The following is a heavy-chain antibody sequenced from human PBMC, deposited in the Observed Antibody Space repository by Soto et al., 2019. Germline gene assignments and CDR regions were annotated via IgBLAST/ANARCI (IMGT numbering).Heavy chain of an antibody. CDR3: ARVVLTITRGAFDA. CDR1: GGSISSSHW. Sequence: QVQLQESGPGLVKPSGTLSLHCAVSGGSISSSHWWTWVRQSPGKGLEYIGEISHSGTSNSNPSLNSRVTLSVDKSKNHFSLTLTSVTAADTAVYYCARVVLTITRGAFDAWGQGTLVIVSS. V-gene: IGHV4-4*02. D-gene: IGHD3-9*01. J-gene: IGHJ3*01. CDR2: ISHSGTS.